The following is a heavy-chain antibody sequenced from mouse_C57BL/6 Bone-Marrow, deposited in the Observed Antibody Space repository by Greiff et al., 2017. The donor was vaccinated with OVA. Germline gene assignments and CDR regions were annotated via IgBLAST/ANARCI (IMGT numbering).Heavy chain of an antibody. CDR2: IYPRSGNT. Sequence: VMLVESGAELARPGASVKLSCKASGYTFTSYGISWVKQRTGQGLEWIGEIYPRSGNTYYNEKFKGKATLTADKSSSTAYMELRSLTSEDSAVYFCARYYYGEGYWGQGTTLTVSS. CDR1: GYTFTSYG. CDR3: ARYYYGEGY. D-gene: IGHD1-1*01. J-gene: IGHJ2*01. V-gene: IGHV1-81*01.